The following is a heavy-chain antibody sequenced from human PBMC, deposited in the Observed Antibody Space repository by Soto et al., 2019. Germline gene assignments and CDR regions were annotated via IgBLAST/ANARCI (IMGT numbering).Heavy chain of an antibody. Sequence: PSETLSLTCTVSGGSISSGGYHWSWIRQHPGKGLEWIGYIYYSGSTYYNPSLKSRVTISVDTSKNQFSLKLSSVTAADTAVYYCARESSGYSHGNFDYWGQGTLVTVSS. D-gene: IGHD3-22*01. CDR1: GGSISSGGYH. V-gene: IGHV4-31*03. J-gene: IGHJ4*02. CDR3: ARESSGYSHGNFDY. CDR2: IYYSGST.